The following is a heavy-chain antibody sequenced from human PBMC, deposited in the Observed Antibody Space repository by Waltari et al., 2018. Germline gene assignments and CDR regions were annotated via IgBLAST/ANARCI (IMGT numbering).Heavy chain of an antibody. CDR3: ARSHYDSSGYYFDY. CDR2: IDWDDDK. J-gene: IGHJ4*02. CDR1: GFSLSTSGMR. Sequence: QVTLKESGPALVKPTQTLTLTCTFSGFSLSTSGMRVSWIRQPPGKALEWLARIDWDDDKFYSTSLKTRLTISKDTSKNQVVLTMTNMDPVDTATYYCARSHYDSSGYYFDYWGQGTLVTVSS. V-gene: IGHV2-70*04. D-gene: IGHD3-22*01.